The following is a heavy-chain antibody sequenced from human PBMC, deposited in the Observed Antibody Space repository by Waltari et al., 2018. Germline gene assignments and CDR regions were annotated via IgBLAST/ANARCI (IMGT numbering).Heavy chain of an antibody. Sequence: QLQLQESGPGLVKPSETLSLTCTVSGGSIRSSSYYWGWIRQPPGKGLEWIGSIYYSGSTYYNPSLKSRVTISVDTSKNQFSLKLSSVTAADTAVYYCARSSLDILDYYYMDVWGKGTTVTVSS. CDR1: GGSIRSSSYY. CDR3: ARSSLDILDYYYMDV. CDR2: IYYSGST. D-gene: IGHD2-21*01. J-gene: IGHJ6*03. V-gene: IGHV4-39*01.